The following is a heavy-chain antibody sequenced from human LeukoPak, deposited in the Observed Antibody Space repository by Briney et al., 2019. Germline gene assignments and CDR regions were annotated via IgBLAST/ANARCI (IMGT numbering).Heavy chain of an antibody. Sequence: SETLSLTCTVSGGSISSYYWSWIRQPPGKGLEWIGYIYCSGSTNYNPSLKSRVTISVDTSKNQFSLKLSSVTAADTAVYYCARHHYDYGDHYYFDYWGQGTLVTVSS. CDR2: IYCSGST. CDR1: GGSISSYY. D-gene: IGHD4-17*01. J-gene: IGHJ4*02. CDR3: ARHHYDYGDHYYFDY. V-gene: IGHV4-59*08.